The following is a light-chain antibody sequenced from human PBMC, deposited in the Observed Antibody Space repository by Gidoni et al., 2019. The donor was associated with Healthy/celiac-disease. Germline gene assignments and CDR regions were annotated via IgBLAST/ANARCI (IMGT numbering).Light chain of an antibody. CDR1: QSISSY. CDR3: QQSYSTPLT. Sequence: DIQMTQSPSSLSASVVDRVTITCRASQSISSYLNWYQQKPGKAPKLLIYAASSLQSGVPSRFSGSGSGTDFTLTISSLQPEDFATYYYQQSYSTPLTFGGGTKVEIK. J-gene: IGKJ4*01. V-gene: IGKV1-39*01. CDR2: AAS.